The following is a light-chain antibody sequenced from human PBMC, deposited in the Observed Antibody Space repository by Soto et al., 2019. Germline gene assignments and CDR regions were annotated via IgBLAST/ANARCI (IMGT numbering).Light chain of an antibody. CDR2: AVS. CDR1: QSIFNY. V-gene: IGKV1-39*01. J-gene: IGKJ2*01. Sequence: DIQMTQSTSSLSASVGDRVTITCRSSQSIFNYLNWYQQKPGKAPEVLIYAVSSLQIGVPSRFAGSGSGTDFTLTITDLRPEDSATYYCQQTYSELVYTFGRGTKLEIK. CDR3: QQTYSELVYT.